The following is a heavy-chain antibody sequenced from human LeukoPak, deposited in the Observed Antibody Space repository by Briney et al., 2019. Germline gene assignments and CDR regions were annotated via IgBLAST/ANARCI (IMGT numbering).Heavy chain of an antibody. Sequence: GGSLRLSCAASAFTFSSYWMSWVRQAPGKGLEWVANIKQDGSEKYYVDSVKGRFTISRDNAKNSLYLQMNSLRAEDTAVYYCARDQSYSGSYQGWWVPGTLVTVSS. J-gene: IGHJ4*02. CDR3: ARDQSYSGSYQGW. D-gene: IGHD1-26*01. V-gene: IGHV3-7*01. CDR2: IKQDGSEK. CDR1: AFTFSSYW.